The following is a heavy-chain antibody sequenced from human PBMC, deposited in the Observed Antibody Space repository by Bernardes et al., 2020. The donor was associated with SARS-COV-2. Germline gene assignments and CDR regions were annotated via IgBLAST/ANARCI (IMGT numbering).Heavy chain of an antibody. CDR2: IYSGGST. CDR1: GFTVSSNY. D-gene: IGHD1-26*01. Sequence: GSLRLSCAASGFTVSSNYMSWVRQAPGKGLEWVSVIYSGGSTYYADSVKGRSTISRDNSKNTLYLQMNSLRAEDTAVYYCARAGEWELLGYFDYWGQGTLVTVSS. V-gene: IGHV3-66*01. CDR3: ARAGEWELLGYFDY. J-gene: IGHJ4*02.